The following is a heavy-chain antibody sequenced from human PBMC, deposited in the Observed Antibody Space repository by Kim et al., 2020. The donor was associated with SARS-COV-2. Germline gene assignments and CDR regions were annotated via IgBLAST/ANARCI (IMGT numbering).Heavy chain of an antibody. V-gene: IGHV4-59*01. Sequence: SETLSLTCTVSGGTISSYYWSWIRQPPGKGLEWIWYIYYSGSTNYNPSLKSRVTISVDTSKNEFSLKLNSVTAADTAVYYCARAPYDYGDYYYYGMEDWGQGATVTVSS. D-gene: IGHD4-17*01. CDR2: IYYSGST. CDR3: ARAPYDYGDYYYYGMED. CDR1: GGTISSYY. J-gene: IGHJ6*01.